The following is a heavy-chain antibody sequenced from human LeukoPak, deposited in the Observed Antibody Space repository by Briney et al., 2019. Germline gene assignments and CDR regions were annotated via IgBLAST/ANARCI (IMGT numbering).Heavy chain of an antibody. CDR1: GVSLNEYY. CDR3: ARGQTQLWFNY. CDR2: SIHSGST. D-gene: IGHD5-18*01. V-gene: IGHV4-34*01. J-gene: IGHJ4*02. Sequence: SETLSLTCGVFGVSLNEYYWSWIGQPPGKGLEWIGESIHSGSTNYNPSLESRVTISLDKPKNQFSLKLSSVTAADTAVYYCARGQTQLWFNYWGQGTLVTVSS.